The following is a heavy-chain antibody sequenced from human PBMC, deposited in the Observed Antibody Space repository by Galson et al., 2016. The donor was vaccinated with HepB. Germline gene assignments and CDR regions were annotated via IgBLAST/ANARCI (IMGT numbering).Heavy chain of an antibody. CDR1: GFAVSSNF. Sequence: LRLSCAASGFAVSSNFLTWVRQAPGKGLEWVSLIYSGGGTNYADSVKGRFTISRDNSNNTLYLQMNSLRVDDTAVYYCARGGASSAGGSWGQGTLVTVSS. V-gene: IGHV3-53*01. CDR3: ARGGASSAGGS. D-gene: IGHD1-26*01. CDR2: IYSGGGT. J-gene: IGHJ5*02.